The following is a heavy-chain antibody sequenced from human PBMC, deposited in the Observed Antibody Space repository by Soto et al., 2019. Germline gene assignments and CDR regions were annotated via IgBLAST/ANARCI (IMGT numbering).Heavy chain of an antibody. Sequence: PSETLSLTCAVYGGSFSGYYWSWIRQPPGKGLEWIGEINHSGSTNYNPSLKSRVTISVDTSKNQFSLKLSSVTAADTAVYYCARPNTYYYDSSGYYGLDAFDIWGQGTMVTVSS. CDR2: INHSGST. D-gene: IGHD3-22*01. J-gene: IGHJ3*02. V-gene: IGHV4-34*01. CDR3: ARPNTYYYDSSGYYGLDAFDI. CDR1: GGSFSGYY.